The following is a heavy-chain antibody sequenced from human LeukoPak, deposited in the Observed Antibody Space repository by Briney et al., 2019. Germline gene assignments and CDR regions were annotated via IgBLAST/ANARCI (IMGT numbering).Heavy chain of an antibody. V-gene: IGHV4-59*01. CDR1: GGSISSYY. CDR2: IYYSGST. Sequence: PSETLSLTCTVSGGSISSYYWSWIRQPPGKGLEWFGYIYYSGSTNYNPSLKSRVTISVDTSKNQFSLKLSSVTAADTAVYDCARVYYYDSSGYPYWYFDLWGRGTLVTVSS. D-gene: IGHD3-22*01. CDR3: ARVYYYDSSGYPYWYFDL. J-gene: IGHJ2*01.